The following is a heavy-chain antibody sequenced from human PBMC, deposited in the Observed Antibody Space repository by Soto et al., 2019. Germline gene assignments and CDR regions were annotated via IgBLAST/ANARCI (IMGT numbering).Heavy chain of an antibody. CDR3: ARDREYYDSSGLYFDY. CDR1: GGSISDYY. J-gene: IGHJ4*02. V-gene: IGHV4-59*01. Sequence: PSETLSLTCSVSGGSISDYYWSWIRQPPGKGLEWIGYTYYGWNTNYNPSLKSRVTISVDTSKNQFSLKLISVTAADTAVYYCARDREYYDSSGLYFDYWGPGTLLTV. CDR2: TYYGWNT. D-gene: IGHD3-22*01.